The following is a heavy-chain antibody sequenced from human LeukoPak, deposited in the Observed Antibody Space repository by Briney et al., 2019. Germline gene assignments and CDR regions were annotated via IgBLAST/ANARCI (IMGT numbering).Heavy chain of an antibody. Sequence: GGSLRLFCAASGFTFSSYAMSWVRQAPGKGLEWVSAISGSGGSTYYADSVKGRFTISRDNSKNTLYLQMNSLRAEDTAIYYCARDRGYTSGHPFDYWGQGTLVTVSS. CDR1: GFTFSSYA. V-gene: IGHV3-23*01. D-gene: IGHD5-18*01. CDR2: ISGSGGST. J-gene: IGHJ4*02. CDR3: ARDRGYTSGHPFDY.